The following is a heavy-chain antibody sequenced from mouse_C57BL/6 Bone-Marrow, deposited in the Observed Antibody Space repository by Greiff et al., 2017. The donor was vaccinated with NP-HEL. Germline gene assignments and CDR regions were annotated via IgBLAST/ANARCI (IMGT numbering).Heavy chain of an antibody. CDR3: TTGGSSPYAMDY. CDR2: IDPENGDT. V-gene: IGHV14-4*01. Sequence: EVQLQQSGAELVRPGASVKLSCTVSGFNIKDDYMHWVKQRPEQGLEWIEWIDPENGDTEYASKFQGKATITADTSSNTAYLQLSSLTSEDTAVYYCTTGGSSPYAMDYWGQGTSVTVSS. J-gene: IGHJ4*01. D-gene: IGHD1-1*01. CDR1: GFNIKDDY.